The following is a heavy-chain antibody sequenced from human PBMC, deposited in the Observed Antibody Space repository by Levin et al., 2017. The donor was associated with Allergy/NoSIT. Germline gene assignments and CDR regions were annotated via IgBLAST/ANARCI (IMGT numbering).Heavy chain of an antibody. D-gene: IGHD6-13*01. CDR1: GGSISSYY. CDR3: AREARSSWYGYFDY. Sequence: KPSETLSLTCTVSGGSISSYYWSWIRQPAGKGLEWIGRIYTSGSTNYNPSLKSRVTMSVDTSKNQFSLKLSSVTAADTAVYYCAREARSSWYGYFDYWGQGTLVTVSS. J-gene: IGHJ4*02. CDR2: IYTSGST. V-gene: IGHV4-4*07.